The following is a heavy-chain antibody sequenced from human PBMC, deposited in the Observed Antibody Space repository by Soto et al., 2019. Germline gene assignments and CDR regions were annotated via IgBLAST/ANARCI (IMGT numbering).Heavy chain of an antibody. CDR2: INVGGGTT. D-gene: IGHD4-17*01. CDR1: GYNFNQYY. Sequence: QVQLVQSGPEVRKPGASVRLSCATSGYNFNQYYIHWVRQAPGQGLEWMGIINVGGGTTEYAHKFRGRVTVTGDTSTRTAYMELSSLRSEDTAVYFCARGPDDSDVPRWDHWGQGTLITVSS. J-gene: IGHJ4*02. V-gene: IGHV1-46*02. CDR3: ARGPDDSDVPRWDH.